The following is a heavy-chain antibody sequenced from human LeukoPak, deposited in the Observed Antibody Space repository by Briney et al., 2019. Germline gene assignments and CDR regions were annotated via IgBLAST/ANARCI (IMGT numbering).Heavy chain of an antibody. CDR2: IYYSGST. V-gene: IGHV4-39*01. Sequence: SETLSLTCIVSGGSISSSSYYWGWIRQPPGKGLEWIGSIYYSGSTYYNPSLKSRVTISVDTSKNQFSLKLSSVTAADTAVYYCARRRIVATIDYWGQGTLVTVSS. J-gene: IGHJ4*02. CDR1: GGSISSSSYY. CDR3: ARRRIVATIDY. D-gene: IGHD5-12*01.